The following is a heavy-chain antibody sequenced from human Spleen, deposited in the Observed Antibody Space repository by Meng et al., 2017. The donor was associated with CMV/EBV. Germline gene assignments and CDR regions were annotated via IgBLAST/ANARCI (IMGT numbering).Heavy chain of an antibody. J-gene: IGHJ4*02. CDR2: ISYDGSNK. D-gene: IGHD1-1*01. Sequence: LSCAVSGFTFSSYAMHWVRQAPGKGLEWVAIISYDGSNKYYADSVKGRFTISRDNSKNTLYLQMNSLRAEDTAVYYCAPLNAYYFDYWGQGTLVTVSS. CDR3: APLNAYYFDY. V-gene: IGHV3-30-3*01. CDR1: GFTFSSYA.